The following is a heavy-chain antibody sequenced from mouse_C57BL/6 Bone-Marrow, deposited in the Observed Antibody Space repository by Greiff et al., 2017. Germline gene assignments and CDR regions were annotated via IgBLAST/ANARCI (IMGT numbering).Heavy chain of an antibody. CDR1: GYTFTSYW. Sequence: QVQLQQPGAELVMPGASVKLSCKASGYTFTSYWMHWVKQRPGQGLEWIGEIDPSDSYTNYNQKFKGKSTLTVDKSSSTAYMQLSSLTSEDSAVYYCARLGEDSSGPFAYWGQGTLVTVSA. D-gene: IGHD3-2*02. J-gene: IGHJ3*01. V-gene: IGHV1-69*01. CDR3: ARLGEDSSGPFAY. CDR2: IDPSDSYT.